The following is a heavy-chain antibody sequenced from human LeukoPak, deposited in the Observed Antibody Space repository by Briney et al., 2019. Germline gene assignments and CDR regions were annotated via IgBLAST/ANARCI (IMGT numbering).Heavy chain of an antibody. CDR3: ASALDCSSTSCSGRVAFDI. CDR2: IIPSFGTA. V-gene: IGHV1-69*01. Sequence: ASVTVSFKASGGTFISYASSWVRQAPGQGLEGMGGIIPSFGTANYAQKFQGRVTITADESTSTAYMELSSLRSEDTAVYYCASALDCSSTSCSGRVAFDIWGQGTMVTVSS. CDR1: GGTFISYA. J-gene: IGHJ3*02. D-gene: IGHD2-2*01.